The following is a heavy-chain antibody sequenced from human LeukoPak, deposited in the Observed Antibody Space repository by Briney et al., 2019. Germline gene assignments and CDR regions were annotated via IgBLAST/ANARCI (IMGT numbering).Heavy chain of an antibody. CDR1: GYTFTGYY. D-gene: IGHD6-6*01. Sequence: RVASVKVSCKASGYTFTGYYMHWVRQAPGQGLEWMGWINPNSGGTNYAQKFQGRVTMTRDTSISTAYMELSRLRSDDTAVYYCARAPPEYSSSHVGVDPWGQGTLVTVSS. J-gene: IGHJ5*02. CDR2: INPNSGGT. CDR3: ARAPPEYSSSHVGVDP. V-gene: IGHV1-2*02.